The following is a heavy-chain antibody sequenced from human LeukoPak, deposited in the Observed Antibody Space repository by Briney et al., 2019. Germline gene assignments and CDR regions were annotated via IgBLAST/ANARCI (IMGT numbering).Heavy chain of an antibody. V-gene: IGHV4-61*01. J-gene: IGHJ3*02. CDR3: ARTYSSYDAFDI. CDR1: GGSVSSGSYY. D-gene: IGHD6-6*01. CDR2: IYYNGST. Sequence: PSETLSLTCTVSGGSVSSGSYYWSWIRQPPGKGLEWIGYIYYNGSTNYNPSLKSRVTISVDTSKNQFSLKLSSVTAADTAVYYCARTYSSYDAFDIWGQGTMVTVSS.